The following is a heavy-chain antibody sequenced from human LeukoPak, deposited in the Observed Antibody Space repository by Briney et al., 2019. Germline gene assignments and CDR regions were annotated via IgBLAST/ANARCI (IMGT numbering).Heavy chain of an antibody. J-gene: IGHJ1*01. Sequence: GGSLRLSCAASGFTFSSYAMHWVRQAPGKGLEWVAVISYDGSNKYYADSVKGRFTISRDNSKNTLYLQMNSLRAEGTAVYYCARDPLPAAIEYFQHWGQGTLVTVSS. CDR1: GFTFSSYA. CDR3: ARDPLPAAIEYFQH. D-gene: IGHD2-2*01. V-gene: IGHV3-30-3*01. CDR2: ISYDGSNK.